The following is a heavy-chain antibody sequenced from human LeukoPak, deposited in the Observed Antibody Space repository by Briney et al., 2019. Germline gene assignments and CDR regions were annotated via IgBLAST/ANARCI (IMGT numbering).Heavy chain of an antibody. J-gene: IGHJ4*02. D-gene: IGHD6-13*01. V-gene: IGHV4-59*12. CDR2: IYYNKGT. CDR3: ARVDSSWYYFDY. CDR1: GGSISGYY. Sequence: KSSETLSLTCTVSGGSISGYYWSWIRQPPGKGLEWIGYIYYNKGTNYNPSLESRVTISVDRSKNQFPLKLSSVTAADTAVYYCARVDSSWYYFDYWGQGTLVTVSS.